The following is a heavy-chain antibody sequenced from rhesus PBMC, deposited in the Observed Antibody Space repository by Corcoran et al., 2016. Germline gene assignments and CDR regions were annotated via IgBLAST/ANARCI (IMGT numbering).Heavy chain of an antibody. Sequence: QVTLKESGPALVKPTQTLTLTCTFSGFSLSTSGMRVSWFRQPPAKALEWLARIDWDDDKYDSTSLKSRLTISKDTSKNQVVLTMTNMDPVDTATYDCARGGGYCTGSGCYGYYFDYWGQGVLVTVSS. CDR1: GFSLSTSGMR. V-gene: IGHV2S2*01. J-gene: IGHJ4*01. D-gene: IGHD2-21*01. CDR2: IDWDDDK. CDR3: ARGGGYCTGSGCYGYYFDY.